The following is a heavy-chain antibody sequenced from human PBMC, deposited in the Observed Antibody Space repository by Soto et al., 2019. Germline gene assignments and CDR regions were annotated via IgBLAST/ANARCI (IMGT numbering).Heavy chain of an antibody. CDR3: ARPYCISTGCYPPGMDV. D-gene: IGHD2-2*01. CDR2: IYPGDSDT. CDR1: GYSFTSYW. V-gene: IGHV5-51*01. J-gene: IGHJ6*02. Sequence: GESLKISCKGSGYSFTSYWIGWVRQMPGKGLEWMGIIYPGDSDTRYSPSFQGQVTISADKSISTAYLQWSSLKASDTAMYYCARPYCISTGCYPPGMDVWGQGTTVTVSS.